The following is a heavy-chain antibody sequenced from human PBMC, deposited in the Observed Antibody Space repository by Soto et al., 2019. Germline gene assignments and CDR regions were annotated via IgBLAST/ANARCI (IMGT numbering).Heavy chain of an antibody. CDR2: INPSGGST. CDR3: ARDTLESAVAGTSFDY. CDR1: GYTFTSYY. Sequence: ASVKVSCKASGYTFTSYYMHWVRQAPGQGLEWMGIINPSGGSTSYAQKFQGRVTMSRDTSTSTVYMELSSLRSEDTAVYYCARDTLESAVAGTSFDYWGQGTLVTVSS. V-gene: IGHV1-46*01. D-gene: IGHD6-19*01. J-gene: IGHJ4*02.